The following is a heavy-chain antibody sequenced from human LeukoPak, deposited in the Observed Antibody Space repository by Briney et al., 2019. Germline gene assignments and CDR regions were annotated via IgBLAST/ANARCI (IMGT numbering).Heavy chain of an antibody. Sequence: PSETLSLTCTVSGGSISSGGYYWSWIRQHPGKGLEWIGYIYYSGSTYYNPSLKSRVTISVDTSKNQFSLKLSPVTAADTAVYYCASESYDFWSGYSLGMDVWGQGTTVTVSS. CDR1: GGSISSGGYY. CDR2: IYYSGST. J-gene: IGHJ6*02. V-gene: IGHV4-31*03. D-gene: IGHD3-3*01. CDR3: ASESYDFWSGYSLGMDV.